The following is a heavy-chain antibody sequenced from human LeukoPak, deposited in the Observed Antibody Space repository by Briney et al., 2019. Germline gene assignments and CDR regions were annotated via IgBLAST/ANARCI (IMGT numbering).Heavy chain of an antibody. CDR2: ISGSGSDF. CDR1: GFTFSDYY. D-gene: IGHD3-22*01. J-gene: IGHJ6*02. V-gene: IGHV3-11*01. CDR3: ARSIGSYYTMDV. Sequence: GGSLRLSCVACGFTFSDYYMNWIRQAPGRGLEWVSYISGSGSDFYYADSVKGRFTTSRDNAKNSLYLQMNSLRAEDTAVYYCARSIGSYYTMDVWGQRTTVTVSS.